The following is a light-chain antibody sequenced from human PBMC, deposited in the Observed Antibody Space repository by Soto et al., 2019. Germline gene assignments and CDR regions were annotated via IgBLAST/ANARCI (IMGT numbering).Light chain of an antibody. CDR1: QSVSSY. CDR2: DAS. Sequence: EIVLTQSPATLSLSPGERATLSCRASQSVSSYLAWYQQKPGQAPRLLIYDASNRATGIPARFSGSGSGPDFPLPITSLEPEDFAVYYCQQRSNWPPACTFGRWNKVEIK. J-gene: IGKJ1*01. V-gene: IGKV3-11*01. CDR3: QQRSNWPPACT.